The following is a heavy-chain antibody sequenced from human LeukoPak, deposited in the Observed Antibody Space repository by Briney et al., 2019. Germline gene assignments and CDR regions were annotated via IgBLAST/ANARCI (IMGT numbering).Heavy chain of an antibody. V-gene: IGHV1-18*01. D-gene: IGHD3-22*01. CDR1: GYTFTSYG. CDR3: ARGLLRGVVITYYYYYYMDV. J-gene: IGHJ6*03. CDR2: ISAYNGNT. Sequence: GASVKVSCKASGYTFTSYGISWVRQAPGQGLEWMGWISAYNGNTNYAQKLQGRVTMTTDTSTSTAYMELSSLRSEDTAVYYCARGLLRGVVITYYYYYYMDVWGKGTTVTVSS.